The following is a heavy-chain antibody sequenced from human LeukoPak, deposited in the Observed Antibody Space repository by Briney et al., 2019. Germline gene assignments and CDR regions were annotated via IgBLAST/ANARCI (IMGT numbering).Heavy chain of an antibody. V-gene: IGHV4-59*08. CDR1: GGSISSYY. Sequence: PSETLSLTCTVSGGSISSYYWSWIRQPPGKGLEWIGSIHYSGSTTYNPSLKSRVTISVDTSKNQFSLKLSSVTAADTAVYYCARRLGGTSTGSDYWGQGTLVTVSS. D-gene: IGHD2-2*01. CDR3: ARRLGGTSTGSDY. J-gene: IGHJ4*02. CDR2: IHYSGST.